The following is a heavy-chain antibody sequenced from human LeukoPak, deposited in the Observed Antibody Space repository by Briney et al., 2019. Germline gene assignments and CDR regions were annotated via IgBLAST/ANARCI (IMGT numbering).Heavy chain of an antibody. Sequence: SGGSLRLSCAASGFTFSSYEMNWVRQAPGKGLEWVSYISGSGSTIHYADSVKGRFTISRGNTKNSLYLQMNSLRAEDTAVYHCARLLSGYSFDYWGQGTLVTVSS. V-gene: IGHV3-48*03. CDR2: ISGSGSTI. CDR3: ARLLSGYSFDY. CDR1: GFTFSSYE. J-gene: IGHJ4*02. D-gene: IGHD3-3*01.